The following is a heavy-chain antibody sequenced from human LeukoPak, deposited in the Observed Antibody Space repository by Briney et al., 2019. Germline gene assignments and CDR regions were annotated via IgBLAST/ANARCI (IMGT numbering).Heavy chain of an antibody. CDR2: ISYDGSNK. J-gene: IGHJ4*02. V-gene: IGHV3-30*03. Sequence: PGRSLRLSCAAPGFTFSSYGMHWVRQAPGKGLEWVAVISYDGSNKYYADSVKGRFTISRDNSKNTLYLQMNSLRAEDTAVYYCATAVAGGFDYWGQGTLVTVSS. D-gene: IGHD6-19*01. CDR3: ATAVAGGFDY. CDR1: GFTFSSYG.